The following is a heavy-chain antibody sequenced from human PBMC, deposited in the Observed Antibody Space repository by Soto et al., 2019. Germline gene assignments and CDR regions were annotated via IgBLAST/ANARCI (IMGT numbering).Heavy chain of an antibody. J-gene: IGHJ4*02. CDR1: GFSLRTTGLC. CDR3: VRNNNKDLLIDY. CDR2: LDWDDDK. V-gene: IGHV2-70*11. Sequence: GSGPTLVNPPQTLTLTCTFSGFSLRTTGLCVSWIRQTPGKTLEWLARLDWDDDKYYNVSLKSRLAVSKDTSKNQVVLTMTNMHPADTGTYYCVRNNNKDLLIDYWGQGTVVTVSS.